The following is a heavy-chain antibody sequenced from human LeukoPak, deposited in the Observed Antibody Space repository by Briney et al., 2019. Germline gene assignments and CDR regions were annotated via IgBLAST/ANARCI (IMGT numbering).Heavy chain of an antibody. CDR2: IYYSGST. V-gene: IGHV4-59*08. D-gene: IGHD5-24*01. J-gene: IGHJ4*02. Sequence: SETLSLTCTVSGGSISSYYWSWIRQPPGKGLEWIGYIYYSGSTTYNPSLKSRVTISVDTSKNQFSLKLNSVTAADTAVYYCARHRSKWLQSSFDYWGQGTLVTVSS. CDR3: ARHRSKWLQSSFDY. CDR1: GGSISSYY.